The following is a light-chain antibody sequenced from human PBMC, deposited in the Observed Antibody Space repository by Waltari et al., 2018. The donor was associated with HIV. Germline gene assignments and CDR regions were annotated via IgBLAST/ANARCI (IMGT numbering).Light chain of an antibody. CDR3: SSCTTSITVV. CDR1: SSDVGNYNE. CDR2: DVS. V-gene: IGLV2-18*02. Sequence: QSALTQPPSVSGSLGQSVTISCTGTSSDVGNYNEVSWYQQSPGTAPKLMIYDVSNRPSGVPDGFSGSKARNTASLTNSGLHAEDEADYYCSSCTTSITVVFGGGTKLTVL. J-gene: IGLJ2*01.